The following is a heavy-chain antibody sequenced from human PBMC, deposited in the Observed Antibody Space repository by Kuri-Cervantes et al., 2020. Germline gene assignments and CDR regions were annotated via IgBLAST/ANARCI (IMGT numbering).Heavy chain of an antibody. J-gene: IGHJ4*02. Sequence: GESLKISCAASGFTFSSYAMHWVRQAPGKGLEWVAVISYDGSNKYYADSVKGRFTISGGNSKNTLYLQMNSLRAEDTAVYYCARGQLNWGQGTLVTVSS. V-gene: IGHV3-30*07. CDR3: ARGQLN. CDR2: ISYDGSNK. CDR1: GFTFSSYA. D-gene: IGHD5-24*01.